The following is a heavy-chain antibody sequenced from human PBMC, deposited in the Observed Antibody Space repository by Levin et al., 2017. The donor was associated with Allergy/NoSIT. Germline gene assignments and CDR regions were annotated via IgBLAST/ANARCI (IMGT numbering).Heavy chain of an antibody. CDR3: ARVWLGSYWFDP. CDR1: GGSISSGGYY. D-gene: IGHD6-19*01. V-gene: IGHV4-31*03. CDR2: IYYSGST. Sequence: SETLSLTCTVSGGSISSGGYYWSWIRQHPGKGLEWIGYIYYSGSTYYIPSLRSRVTTSVDTSKNQFSLKLSSVTAADTAVYYCARVWLGSYWFDPWGQGTLVTVSS. J-gene: IGHJ5*02.